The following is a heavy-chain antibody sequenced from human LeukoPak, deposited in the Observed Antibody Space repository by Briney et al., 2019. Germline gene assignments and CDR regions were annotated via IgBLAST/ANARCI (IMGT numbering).Heavy chain of an antibody. CDR1: GFTFSSYA. CDR2: ISGSGGST. J-gene: IGHJ6*02. Sequence: GGSLRLSRAASGFTFSSYAMSWVRQAPGKGLEWVPAISGSGGSTYYADSVKGRFTISRDNSKNTLYLQMNSLRAEDTAVYYCAKEVVYETDYYYYYGMDVWGQGTTVTVSS. V-gene: IGHV3-23*01. D-gene: IGHD2-15*01. CDR3: AKEVVYETDYYYYYGMDV.